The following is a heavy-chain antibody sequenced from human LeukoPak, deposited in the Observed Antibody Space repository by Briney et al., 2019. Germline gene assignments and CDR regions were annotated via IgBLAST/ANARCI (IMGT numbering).Heavy chain of an antibody. V-gene: IGHV4-61*02. CDR1: GGSISSGSYY. CDR2: IYTSGST. Sequence: PSQTLSLTCTVSGGSISSGSYYWSWIRQPAGNGLEWIGRIYTSGSTNYNPSLKNRVTISVDTSKNQSSLKLSSVTAADPAVYYCARDTPNYYYYMDVWGKGTTVTVSS. CDR3: ARDTPNYYYYMDV. J-gene: IGHJ6*03.